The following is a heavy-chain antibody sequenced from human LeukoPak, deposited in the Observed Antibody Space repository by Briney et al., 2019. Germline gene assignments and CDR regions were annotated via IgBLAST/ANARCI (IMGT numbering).Heavy chain of an antibody. CDR2: INPNSGGT. V-gene: IGHV1-2*02. CDR3: ARTSRHYYGSGKNLTPWPAGLDV. CDR1: GYTFTGYY. Sequence: ASVKVSCKASGYTFTGYYMHWVRQVPGQALEWMGWINPNSGGTNYAQKFQGRVTMTRDTSITTAYMELSRLRSDDTAVYYCARTSRHYYGSGKNLTPWPAGLDVWGPGTTVTVS. D-gene: IGHD3-10*01. J-gene: IGHJ6*02.